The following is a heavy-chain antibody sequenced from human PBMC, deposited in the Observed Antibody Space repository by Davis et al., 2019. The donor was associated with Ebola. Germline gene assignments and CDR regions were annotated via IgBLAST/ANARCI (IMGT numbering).Heavy chain of an antibody. CDR2: ISGSGGST. V-gene: IGHV3-23*01. CDR1: GFTFSSYA. J-gene: IGHJ4*02. CDR3: AREGSDSYLDY. Sequence: GESLKISCAASGFTFSSYAMSWVRQAPGKGLEWVSAISGSGGSTYYADSVKGRFTISRDNSKNTLYLQMNSLRAEDTAVYYCAREGSDSYLDYWGQGTLVTVSS. D-gene: IGHD3-10*01.